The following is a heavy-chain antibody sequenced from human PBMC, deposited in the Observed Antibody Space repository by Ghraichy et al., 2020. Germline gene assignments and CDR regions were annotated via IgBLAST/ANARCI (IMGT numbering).Heavy chain of an antibody. J-gene: IGHJ5*02. Sequence: SETLSLTCTVSGGSISSSSYYWGWIRQPPGKGLEWIGSIYYSGSTYYNPSLKSRVTISVDTSKNQFSLKLSSVTAADTAVYYCARHPRQQLVMDWFDPWGQGTLVTVSS. D-gene: IGHD6-13*01. CDR1: GGSISSSSYY. CDR3: ARHPRQQLVMDWFDP. V-gene: IGHV4-39*01. CDR2: IYYSGST.